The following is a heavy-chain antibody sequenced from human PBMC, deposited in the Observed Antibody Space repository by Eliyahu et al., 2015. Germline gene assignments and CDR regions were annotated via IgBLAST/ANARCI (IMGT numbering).Heavy chain of an antibody. J-gene: IGHJ4*02. D-gene: IGHD3-16*02. CDR1: GFTFGDYD. Sequence: EVQLVESGGGLVKPGRSLXLSCTXSGFTFGDYDXSWFRQAPGKGLEWVGFIRSKAYGGTTEYAASVKGRFTISRDDSKSIAYLQMDSLKTEDTAVYYCTRDRVDDYLWGSYRRPDYWGQGTLVTVSS. V-gene: IGHV3-49*05. CDR2: IRSKAYGGTT. CDR3: TRDRVDDYLWGSYRRPDY.